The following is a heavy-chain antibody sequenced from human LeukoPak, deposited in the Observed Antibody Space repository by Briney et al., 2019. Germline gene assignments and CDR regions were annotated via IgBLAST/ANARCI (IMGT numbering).Heavy chain of an antibody. D-gene: IGHD2-15*01. CDR3: ARALYCSGTTTCHDGFDP. Sequence: GASVKVSCKASGYTFTDYYMHWVRQAPGQGLEWMGWINPNSGGTNYAQKFQGWVTMTRDTSISTAYMELSRLRSDDTAVYYCARALYCSGTTTCHDGFDPWGQGTLVTVSS. V-gene: IGHV1-2*04. J-gene: IGHJ5*02. CDR2: INPNSGGT. CDR1: GYTFTDYY.